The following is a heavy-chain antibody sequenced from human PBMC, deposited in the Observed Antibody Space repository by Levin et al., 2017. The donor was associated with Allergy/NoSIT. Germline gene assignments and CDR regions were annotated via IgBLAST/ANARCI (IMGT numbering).Heavy chain of an antibody. CDR2: IIPILGIA. CDR3: ARDLWYYGSGSYYHPSHPNEPTHMDV. J-gene: IGHJ6*03. Sequence: SVKVSCKASGGTFSSYAISWVRQAPGQGLEWMGRIIPILGIANYAQKFQGRVTITADKSTSTAYMELSSLRSEDTAVYYCARDLWYYGSGSYYHPSHPNEPTHMDVWGKGTTVTVSS. D-gene: IGHD3-10*01. V-gene: IGHV1-69*04. CDR1: GGTFSSYA.